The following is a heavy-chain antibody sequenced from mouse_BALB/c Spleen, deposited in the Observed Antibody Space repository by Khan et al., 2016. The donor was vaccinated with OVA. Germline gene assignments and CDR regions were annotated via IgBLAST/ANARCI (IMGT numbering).Heavy chain of an antibody. Sequence: VQLVESGPGLVAPSQSLSITCTVSGFSLSRYNVHWVRQPPGKGLEWLGMIWGGGGTDYNSALKSRLSIIKDNSKSQVFLKMNSLQTDDTAMYYCARAYYRYDGYDAMDYWGQGTSVTVSS. J-gene: IGHJ4*01. CDR2: IWGGGGT. CDR3: ARAYYRYDGYDAMDY. D-gene: IGHD2-14*01. V-gene: IGHV2-6-4*01. CDR1: GFSLSRYN.